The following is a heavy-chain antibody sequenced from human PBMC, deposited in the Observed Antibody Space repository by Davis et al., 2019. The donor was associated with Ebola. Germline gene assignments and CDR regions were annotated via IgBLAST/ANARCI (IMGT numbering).Heavy chain of an antibody. CDR1: GGTFSSYA. CDR3: AREGWSSTSFDY. CDR2: ISYDGSNK. V-gene: IGHV3-30-3*01. D-gene: IGHD2-2*01. J-gene: IGHJ4*02. Sequence: SCKASGGTFSSYAMHWVRQAPGKGLEWVAVISYDGSNKYYAGSVKGRFTISRDNSKNTLYLQMNSLRAEDTAVYYCAREGWSSTSFDYWGQGTLVTVSS.